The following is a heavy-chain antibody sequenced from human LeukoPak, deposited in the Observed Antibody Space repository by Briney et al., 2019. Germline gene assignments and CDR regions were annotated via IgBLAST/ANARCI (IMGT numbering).Heavy chain of an antibody. D-gene: IGHD1-14*01. J-gene: IGHJ3*01. CDR1: GFTFGNSW. CDR2: INADGSTA. CDR3: VVVVEPPDSDGFDV. V-gene: IGHV3-74*01. Sequence: GGSLRLSCAASGFTFGNSWVHWVRQAPGRGLVWVSLINADGSTATYADSVKGRFTISRDNARSTLSLQMNSLTIEDTAVYYCVVVVEPPDSDGFDVWGQGTMITVSS.